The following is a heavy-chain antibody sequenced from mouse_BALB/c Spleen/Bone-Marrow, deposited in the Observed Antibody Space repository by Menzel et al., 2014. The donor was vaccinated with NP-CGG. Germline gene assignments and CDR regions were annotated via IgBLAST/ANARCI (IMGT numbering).Heavy chain of an antibody. CDR2: ISSGGST. J-gene: IGHJ2*01. V-gene: IGHV5-6-5*01. Sequence: EVQLQQSGGGLVKPGGSPKLSCAASGFTFSSYAMSWVRQTPEKRLEWVASISSGGSTYYPDSVKGRFTISRDNARNILYLQMSSLRSEDTAMYYCARLITRGNFDYWGQGATLTVSS. D-gene: IGHD2-4*01. CDR1: GFTFSSYA. CDR3: ARLITRGNFDY.